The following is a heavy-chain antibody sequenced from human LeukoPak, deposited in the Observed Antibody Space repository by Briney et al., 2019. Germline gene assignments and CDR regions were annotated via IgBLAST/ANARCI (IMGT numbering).Heavy chain of an antibody. CDR2: IEQDGSDK. Sequence: GGSLRLSCAASGFTFSRYWMSWVRQAPGKGLEWATNIEQDGSDKYYVDSVKGRFTISRDNAKNSLYLQMNSLRAEDTAVYYCARTLTGYDAFDYWGQGTLVTVSS. D-gene: IGHD3-9*01. CDR1: GFTFSRYW. CDR3: ARTLTGYDAFDY. V-gene: IGHV3-7*01. J-gene: IGHJ4*02.